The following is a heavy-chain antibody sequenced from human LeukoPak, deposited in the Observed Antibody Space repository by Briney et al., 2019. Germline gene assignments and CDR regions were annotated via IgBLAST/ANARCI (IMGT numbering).Heavy chain of an antibody. CDR3: ARNSIVVVPAAILGWFDP. CDR2: ISSSSSTI. J-gene: IGHJ5*02. V-gene: IGHV3-48*04. CDR1: GFTFSSYS. Sequence: PGGSLRLSCAASGFTFSSYSMNWVRQAPGKGLEWVSYISSSSSTIYYADSVKGRFTISRDNAKNSLYLQMNSLRAEDTAVYYCARNSIVVVPAAILGWFDPWGQGTLVTVSS. D-gene: IGHD2-2*02.